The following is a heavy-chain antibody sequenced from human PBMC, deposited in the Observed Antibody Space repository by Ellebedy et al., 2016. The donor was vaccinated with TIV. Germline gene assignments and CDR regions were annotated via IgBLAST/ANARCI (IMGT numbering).Heavy chain of an antibody. CDR1: GGTFSSYV. V-gene: IGHV1-69*13. CDR3: AVNSMPPTGYYFDY. D-gene: IGHD2/OR15-2a*01. Sequence: AASVKVSCKASGGTFSSYVIAWVRQAPGKGLEWMGVIIPIFGISNYAQKFQGRVTITADEPTSTAYMELTNLRSHDTAVYYCAVNSMPPTGYYFDYWGQGALVTVSS. CDR2: IIPIFGIS. J-gene: IGHJ4*02.